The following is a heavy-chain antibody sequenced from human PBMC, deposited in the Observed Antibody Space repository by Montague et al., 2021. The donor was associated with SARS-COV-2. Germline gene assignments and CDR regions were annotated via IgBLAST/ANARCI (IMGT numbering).Heavy chain of an antibody. CDR1: GGSFSGYY. CDR2: INHSGST. CDR3: ARAQTICFIANCVNYFDL. D-gene: IGHD1-1*01. Sequence: SETLSLTCAVYGGSFSGYYWSWIRQPPGKGLEWIGEINHSGSTNYNPSLKSRVTISVDTSKNQFSLKLSSVTAADTAVYYCARAQTICFIANCVNYFDLWGLGALVSVSS. V-gene: IGHV4-34*01. J-gene: IGHJ4*02.